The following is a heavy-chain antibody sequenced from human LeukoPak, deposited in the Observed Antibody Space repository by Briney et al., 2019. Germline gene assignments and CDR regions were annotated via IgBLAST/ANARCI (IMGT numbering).Heavy chain of an antibody. CDR1: GFTFSNYW. CDR3: TRNRGTDY. V-gene: IGHV3-7*01. CDR2: IKEDGSEK. J-gene: IGHJ4*02. D-gene: IGHD1-1*01. Sequence: PGGSLRLSCAASGFTFSNYWMNWVRQAPGKGLEWVANIKEDGSEKIYVDSVKGRFTISRDNSKNSLYLQTNNLRAEDTAVYYCTRNRGTDYWGQGTLVTVSS.